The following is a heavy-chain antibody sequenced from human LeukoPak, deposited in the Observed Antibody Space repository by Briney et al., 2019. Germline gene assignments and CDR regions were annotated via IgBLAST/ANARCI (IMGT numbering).Heavy chain of an antibody. J-gene: IGHJ4*02. CDR2: INHSGST. V-gene: IGHV4-34*01. Sequence: TSETLSLTCAVYGGSFSGFYWSWIRQPPGKGLEWIGEINHSGSTNYNPSLKSRVTISVDTSKNQLFLKLSSVTAADTAVYYCARGRKDIVVVPAAIFNYWGRGTLVTVSS. CDR3: ARGRKDIVVVPAAIFNY. CDR1: GGSFSGFY. D-gene: IGHD2-2*01.